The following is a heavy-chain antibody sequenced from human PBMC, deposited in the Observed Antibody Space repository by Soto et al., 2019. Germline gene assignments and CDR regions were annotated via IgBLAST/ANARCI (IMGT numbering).Heavy chain of an antibody. D-gene: IGHD1-20*01. CDR3: ARDTESNRYND. Sequence: ASVKVSCKASGYTFSTSGISWVRQAPGQGLKWVGWIRPDNGNTKSAQRLQGRVTLTTDTSASTAYMELRSLTSDDTAMYYCARDTESNRYNDWGQGTLVTVSS. J-gene: IGHJ1*01. CDR2: IRPDNGNT. CDR1: GYTFSTSG. V-gene: IGHV1-18*01.